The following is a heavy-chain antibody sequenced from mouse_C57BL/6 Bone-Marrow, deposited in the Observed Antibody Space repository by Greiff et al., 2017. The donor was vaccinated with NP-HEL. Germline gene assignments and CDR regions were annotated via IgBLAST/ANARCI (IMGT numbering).Heavy chain of an antibody. CDR2: IWSDGST. Sequence: QVQLQQSGPGLVAPSQSLSITCTVSGFSLTSYGVHWVRQPPGKGLEWLVVIWSDGSTTYNSALKSRLSISKDNSKSQVFLKMNSLQTDDTAMYYCAIPDLWDPAWFAYWGQGTLVTVSA. D-gene: IGHD4-1*01. CDR1: GFSLTSYG. V-gene: IGHV2-6*03. J-gene: IGHJ3*01. CDR3: AIPDLWDPAWFAY.